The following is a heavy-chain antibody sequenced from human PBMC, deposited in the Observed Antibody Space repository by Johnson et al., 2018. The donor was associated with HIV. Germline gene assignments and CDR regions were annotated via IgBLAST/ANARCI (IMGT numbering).Heavy chain of an antibody. V-gene: IGHV3-30*02. D-gene: IGHD2-15*01. J-gene: IGHJ3*02. CDR2: TRYDGSEK. Sequence: QVQLVESGRGVVQPGGSLRLSCAASVFTFSNYGIHWVRQAPGKGLEWLAFTRYDGSEKYYVDAVKGRFTISRDNAKNSLYLQMNSLRAEDTALYYCAKDIHMVAPRRAFDIWGQGTMVTVSS. CDR3: AKDIHMVAPRRAFDI. CDR1: VFTFSNYG.